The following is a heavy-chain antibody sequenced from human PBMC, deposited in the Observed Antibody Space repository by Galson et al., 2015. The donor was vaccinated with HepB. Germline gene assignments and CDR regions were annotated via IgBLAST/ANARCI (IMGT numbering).Heavy chain of an antibody. CDR2: ISSSSSTI. J-gene: IGHJ4*02. V-gene: IGHV3-48*01. CDR3: ARLAQVPRGGVDY. CDR1: GFTFSSYS. Sequence: SLRLSCAASGFTFSSYSMNWVRQAPGKGLEWVSYISSSSSTIYYADSVKGRFTISRDNAKNSLYLQMNSLRAEDTAVYYCARLAQVPRGGVDYWGQGTLVTVSS. D-gene: IGHD3-10*01.